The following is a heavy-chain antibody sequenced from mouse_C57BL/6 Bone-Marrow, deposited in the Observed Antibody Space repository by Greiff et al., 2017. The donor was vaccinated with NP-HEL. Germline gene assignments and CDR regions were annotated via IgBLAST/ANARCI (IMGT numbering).Heavy chain of an antibody. V-gene: IGHV14-4*01. CDR2: IDPENGDT. J-gene: IGHJ2*01. D-gene: IGHD1-1*01. Sequence: VQLQQSGAELVRPGASVKLSCTASGFNIKDDYMHWVKQRPEQGLEWIGWIDPENGDTEYASKFQGKATITADTSSNTAYLQLSSLTSEDTAVYYFTVLLRYLYSCDYWGQGTTLTVSS. CDR1: GFNIKDDY. CDR3: TVLLRYLYSCDY.